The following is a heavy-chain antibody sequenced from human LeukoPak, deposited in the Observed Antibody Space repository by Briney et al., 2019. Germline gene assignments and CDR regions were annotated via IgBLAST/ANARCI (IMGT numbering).Heavy chain of an antibody. V-gene: IGHV4-59*08. CDR2: IYSSGST. D-gene: IGHD5-24*01. CDR3: ARHVGYTGDAFYI. Sequence: SETLSLTCNVSDGSSSRYYWSWIRQPPGQGLECIGYIYSSGSTNYNPSLKSRVTLSVDTSKNQFSLKLNSVTAADTAVYYCARHVGYTGDAFYIWGQGTMVTVSS. CDR1: DGSSSRYY. J-gene: IGHJ3*02.